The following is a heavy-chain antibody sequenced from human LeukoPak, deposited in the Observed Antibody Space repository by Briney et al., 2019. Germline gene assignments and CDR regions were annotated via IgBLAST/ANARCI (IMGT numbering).Heavy chain of an antibody. CDR3: ARKYSGYDLAAFDI. CDR1: GFTFSSYG. J-gene: IGHJ3*02. Sequence: GGTLRLSCAASGFTFSSYGMTWVRQAPGKGLEWVAVISYDGSNKYYADSVKGRFTISRDNAKNSLYLQMNSLRAEDTAVYYCARKYSGYDLAAFDIWGQGTMVTVSS. CDR2: ISYDGSNK. D-gene: IGHD5-12*01. V-gene: IGHV3-30*03.